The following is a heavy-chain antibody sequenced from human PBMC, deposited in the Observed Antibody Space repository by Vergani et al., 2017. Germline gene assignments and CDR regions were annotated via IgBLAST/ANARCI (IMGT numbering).Heavy chain of an antibody. Sequence: QVQLVQSGAEVKKPGSSVKVSCKASGGTFSSYAISWVRQAPGQGLEWMGGIIPIFGTANYAQKFQGRVTMTRDTSTSTVYMELSSLRSEDTAVYYCARAPSSIVGATLVDYWGQGTLVTVSS. D-gene: IGHD1-26*01. CDR2: IIPIFGTA. J-gene: IGHJ4*02. V-gene: IGHV1-69*06. CDR3: ARAPSSIVGATLVDY. CDR1: GGTFSSYA.